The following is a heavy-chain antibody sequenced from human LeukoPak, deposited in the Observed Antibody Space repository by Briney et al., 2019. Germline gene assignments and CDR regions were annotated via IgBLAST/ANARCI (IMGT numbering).Heavy chain of an antibody. Sequence: SSETLSLTCAVYGGSFSGYYWSWIRQPPGKGLEWIGEINHGGSTNYNPSPKSRVTISLDTSKNQFSLKLSSVTAADTAVYYCVRDSRRGYSYGEFDHWGQGTLVTVSS. J-gene: IGHJ5*02. CDR3: VRDSRRGYSYGEFDH. V-gene: IGHV4-34*01. CDR2: INHGGST. CDR1: GGSFSGYY. D-gene: IGHD5-18*01.